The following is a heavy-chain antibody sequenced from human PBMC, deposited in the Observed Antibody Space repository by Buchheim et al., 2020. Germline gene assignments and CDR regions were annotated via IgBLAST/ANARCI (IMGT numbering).Heavy chain of an antibody. V-gene: IGHV4-30-4*01. J-gene: IGHJ6*02. CDR3: ARDPPEYDYGDPRVYGMDV. Sequence: QVQLQESGPGLVKPSQPLSLTCTVSGGSISSGDYYWSWIRQPPGKGLEWIGYIYYSGSTYYNPSLTSRVTISVDTSKNQFSLKLSSVTAADTAVYYCARDPPEYDYGDPRVYGMDVWGQGTT. CDR1: GGSISSGDYY. CDR2: IYYSGST. D-gene: IGHD4-17*01.